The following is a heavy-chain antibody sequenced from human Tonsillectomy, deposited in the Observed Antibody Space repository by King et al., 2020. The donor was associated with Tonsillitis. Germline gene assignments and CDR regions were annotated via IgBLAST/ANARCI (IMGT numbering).Heavy chain of an antibody. D-gene: IGHD6-19*01. CDR3: ARAPPVEYSGWNV. V-gene: IGHV4-59*01. J-gene: IGHJ4*02. CDR2: IYYSGST. Sequence: VQLQESGPGLVKPSETLSLTCTVSGGSISSYYWSWIRQPPGKGLEWIGYIYYSGSTNYNPSLKSRVTISVDTSKNQFSLKLSSVTAADTAVYYCARAPPVEYSGWNVWGQGTLVTVSS. CDR1: GGSISSYY.